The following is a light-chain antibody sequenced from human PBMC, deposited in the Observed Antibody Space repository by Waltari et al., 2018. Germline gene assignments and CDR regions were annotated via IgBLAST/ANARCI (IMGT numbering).Light chain of an antibody. CDR2: KAS. Sequence: DIQMTQSPSSLSASVGDRVTITCRASENVNNYINWYQQKPGKATKLLIYKASTLQSGVPSRFSGSGSGTDYTFTISSLQSVDVSTYYCQHNYGTPYSFGQGTKVEIK. J-gene: IGKJ2*03. CDR1: ENVNNY. CDR3: QHNYGTPYS. V-gene: IGKV1-39*01.